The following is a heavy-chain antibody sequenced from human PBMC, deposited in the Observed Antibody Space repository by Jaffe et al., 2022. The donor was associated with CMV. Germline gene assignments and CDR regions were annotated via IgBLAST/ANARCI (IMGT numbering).Heavy chain of an antibody. CDR1: GFTFSSYE. D-gene: IGHD1-26*01. V-gene: IGHV3-48*03. J-gene: IGHJ3*02. CDR3: ARDHPVGAPPSDAFDI. CDR2: ISSSGSTI. Sequence: EVQLVESGGGLVQPGGSLRLSCAASGFTFSSYEMNWVRQAPGKGLEWVSYISSSGSTIYYADSVKGRFTISRDNAKNSLYLQMNSLRAEDTAVYYCARDHPVGAPPSDAFDIWGQGTMVTVSS.